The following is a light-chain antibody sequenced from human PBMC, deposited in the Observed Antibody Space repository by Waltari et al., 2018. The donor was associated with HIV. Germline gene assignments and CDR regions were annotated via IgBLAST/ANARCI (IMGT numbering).Light chain of an antibody. CDR1: ALPKQY. CDR3: QSTDSSGSYV. Sequence: SYELTQPPSVSVSPGQTARITCSGDALPKQYAYWYQQRPGRAPVIVIFKDSQRPSGIPERFSGSSSGTTVTLTISGVQAEDEADYYCQSTDSSGSYVFGTGTKVTVL. V-gene: IGLV3-25*03. J-gene: IGLJ1*01. CDR2: KDS.